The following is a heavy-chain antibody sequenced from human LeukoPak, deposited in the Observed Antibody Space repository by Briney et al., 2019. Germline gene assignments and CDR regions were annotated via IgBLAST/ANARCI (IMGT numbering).Heavy chain of an antibody. CDR3: ARGSRRYPPFAH. Sequence: SETLSLTCTVSGGSISSSSYYWGWIRQPPGKGLEWIGSIYYSGSTYYNPSLKSRVTISVDTSKNQFSLKLSSVTAADTAVYYCARGSRRYPPFAHWGQGTLVTVSS. CDR2: IYYSGST. J-gene: IGHJ4*02. CDR1: GGSISSSSYY. V-gene: IGHV4-39*07. D-gene: IGHD1-26*01.